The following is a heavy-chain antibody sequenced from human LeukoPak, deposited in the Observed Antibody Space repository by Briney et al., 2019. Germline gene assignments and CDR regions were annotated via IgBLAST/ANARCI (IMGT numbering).Heavy chain of an antibody. D-gene: IGHD6-25*01. CDR2: IIPIFGTA. CDR1: GGTFSSYA. V-gene: IGHV1-69*05. CDR3: ARDVGSVGGAFDI. Sequence: GASVKVSCKASGGTFSSYAISWVRQAPGQGLEWMGGIIPIFGTANYAQKFQGRVTITTDESTSTAYMELSSLRSEDTAVYYCARDVGSVGGAFDIWSQGTMVTVSS. J-gene: IGHJ3*02.